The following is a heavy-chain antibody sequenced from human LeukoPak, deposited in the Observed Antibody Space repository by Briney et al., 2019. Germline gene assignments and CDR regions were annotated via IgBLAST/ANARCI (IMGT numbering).Heavy chain of an antibody. CDR2: INSDGSST. Sequence: GGSLRLSCAASGFTFSSYWMHWVRQAPGKGLVWVSRINSDGSSTSYADSVKGRFTISRDNAKNTLYLQLNSLRAEDTAVYYCAKDSLFDYYYGMDVWGQGTTVTVSS. CDR3: AKDSLFDYYYGMDV. CDR1: GFTFSSYW. V-gene: IGHV3-74*01. D-gene: IGHD2-21*01. J-gene: IGHJ6*02.